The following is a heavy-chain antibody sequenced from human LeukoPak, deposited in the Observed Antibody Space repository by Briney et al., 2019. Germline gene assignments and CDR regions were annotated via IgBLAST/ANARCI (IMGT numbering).Heavy chain of an antibody. V-gene: IGHV4-34*01. CDR1: GGSFSGYY. CDR2: INHSGST. J-gene: IGHJ4*02. Sequence: SETLPLTCAVYGGSFSGYYWSWIRQPPGKGLEWIGEINHSGSTNYNPSLKSRVTISVDTSKNQFSLKLSSVTAADTAVYYCARSYGGYEDYWGQGTLVTVSS. D-gene: IGHD5-12*01. CDR3: ARSYGGYEDY.